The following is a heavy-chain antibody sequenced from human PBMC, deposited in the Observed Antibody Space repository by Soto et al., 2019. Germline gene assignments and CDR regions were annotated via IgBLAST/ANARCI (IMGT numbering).Heavy chain of an antibody. D-gene: IGHD4-17*01. CDR2: ISGSGGST. J-gene: IGHJ5*02. V-gene: IGHV3-23*01. CDR1: GFTFSSYA. Sequence: EVQLLESGGGLVQPGGSLRLSCAASGFTFSSYAMSWVRQAPGKGLEWVSAISGSGGSTYYADSVKGRFTISRDNSKNTLYLQMNSLRAEDTAVYYCAKDHDYGDYVGVNWFDPWGQGTLVTVS. CDR3: AKDHDYGDYVGVNWFDP.